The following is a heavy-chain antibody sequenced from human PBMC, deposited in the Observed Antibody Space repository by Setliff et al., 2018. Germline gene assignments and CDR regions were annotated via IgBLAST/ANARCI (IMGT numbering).Heavy chain of an antibody. CDR1: GYSFTNYD. D-gene: IGHD5-12*01. J-gene: IGHJ4*02. Sequence: ASVKVSCKASGYSFTNYDINWVRQATGQRLEWMGWINPNSGNTDYAQKFQGRVTMTRNTSISTAYMELSSLRSEDTAVYYCARGRGKDGYNSYYWGQGTLVTVSS. CDR3: ARGRGKDGYNSYY. CDR2: INPNSGNT. V-gene: IGHV1-8*02.